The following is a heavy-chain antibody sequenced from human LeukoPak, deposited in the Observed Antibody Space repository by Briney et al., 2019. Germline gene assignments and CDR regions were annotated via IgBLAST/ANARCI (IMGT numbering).Heavy chain of an antibody. CDR2: VYNSGST. J-gene: IGHJ3*02. V-gene: IGHV4-59*01. CDR3: VRDWEGFNFDI. D-gene: IGHD1-26*01. CDR1: GGSISDYY. Sequence: SETLSLTCTVSGGSISDYYWNWIRQPPGEGLGWIAYVYNSGSTNYNPSLKSRVTISVDRSKNQFSLKMNSVTAADTAVYYCVRDWEGFNFDIWGQGTMVTVSS.